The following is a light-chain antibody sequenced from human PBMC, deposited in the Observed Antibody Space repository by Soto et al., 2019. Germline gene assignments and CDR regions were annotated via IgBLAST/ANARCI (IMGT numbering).Light chain of an antibody. CDR1: QGISNY. Sequence: DIQMTQSPSSLSASVGDRVTITCRASQGISNYLAWYQQQPGKVPKLLIYVASTLQSGVPSRFSWSGSGTDFPLTISSLQPEDVATYYCQKYNSAPWTFGQGTKVEIK. CDR2: VAS. V-gene: IGKV1-27*01. CDR3: QKYNSAPWT. J-gene: IGKJ1*01.